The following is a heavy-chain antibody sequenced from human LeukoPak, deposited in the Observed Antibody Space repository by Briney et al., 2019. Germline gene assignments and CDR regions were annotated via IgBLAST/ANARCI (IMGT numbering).Heavy chain of an antibody. D-gene: IGHD2-21*02. Sequence: PGGSLRLSRAASGFSLSSYTMIWVRQAPGKGLEWVSLIYSGGSTYYADSVKGRFTISRDNSKNTLYLQMNSLRAEDTAVYYCAKGFGYWSGDCYLGSWGQGTLVTVSS. V-gene: IGHV3-53*01. J-gene: IGHJ4*02. CDR2: IYSGGST. CDR1: GFSLSSYT. CDR3: AKGFGYWSGDCYLGS.